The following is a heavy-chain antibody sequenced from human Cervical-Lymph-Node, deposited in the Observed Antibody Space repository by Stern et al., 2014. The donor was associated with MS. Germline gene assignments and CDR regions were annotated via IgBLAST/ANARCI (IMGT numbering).Heavy chain of an antibody. CDR1: GFIFSDHY. J-gene: IGHJ4*02. D-gene: IGHD4-17*01. CDR2: SRNKARRFTT. Sequence: VQLVESGGGLVQPGGSLRLSCTVSGFIFSDHYIDWVRQAPGKGLEWVARSRNKARRFTTDYAASVKGRFTLSRDATKNSLYLQMNSLKTEDTAVYYCARTTVKMGDFNHWGQGILVSVSS. CDR3: ARTTVKMGDFNH. V-gene: IGHV3-72*01.